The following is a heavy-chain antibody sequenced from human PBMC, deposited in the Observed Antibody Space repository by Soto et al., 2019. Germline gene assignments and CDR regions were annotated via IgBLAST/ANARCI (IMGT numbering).Heavy chain of an antibody. V-gene: IGHV4-4*07. CDR2: IYATGTT. D-gene: IGHD1-1*01. J-gene: IGHJ5*02. Sequence: SETLSLTCTVSGASISGFYWSWIRKSAGKGLEWIGRIYATGTTDYNPSLKSRVMMSVDTSKKQFSLKLRSVTAACTAVYYCVRDGTKTLRDWFDPWGQGMSVTVSS. CDR3: VRDGTKTLRDWFDP. CDR1: GASISGFY.